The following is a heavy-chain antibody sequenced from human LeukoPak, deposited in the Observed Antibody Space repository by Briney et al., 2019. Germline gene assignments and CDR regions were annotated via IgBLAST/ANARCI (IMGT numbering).Heavy chain of an antibody. CDR2: IRYTSET. CDR1: GFILSQYG. V-gene: IGHV3-48*01. D-gene: IGHD5-12*01. Sequence: GGSLRLSCAASGFILSQYGFNWVRRAPGKGLEWVSHIRYTSETFYADSVEGRFTISRDHARNSLYLQMNNLRGEDTAIYYCARDAGNSGYGCDLWGQGTLVTVSS. CDR3: ARDAGNSGYGCDL. J-gene: IGHJ5*02.